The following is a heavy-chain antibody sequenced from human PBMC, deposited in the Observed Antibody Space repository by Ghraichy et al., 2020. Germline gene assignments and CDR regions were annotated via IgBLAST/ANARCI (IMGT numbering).Heavy chain of an antibody. CDR2: ISSSSSYT. D-gene: IGHD6-6*01. CDR3: ARDRSPGVRGAARPW. V-gene: IGHV3-11*06. CDR1: GFTFSDYY. Sequence: GGSLRLSCAASGFTFSDYYMSWIRQAPGKGLEWVSYISSSSSYTNYADSVKGRFTISRDNAKNSLYLQMNSLRAEDTAVYYCARDRSPGVRGAARPWWGQGTLVTVSS. J-gene: IGHJ4*02.